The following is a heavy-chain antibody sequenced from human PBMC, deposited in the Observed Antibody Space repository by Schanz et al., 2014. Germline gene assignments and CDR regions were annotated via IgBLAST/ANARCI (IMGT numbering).Heavy chain of an antibody. Sequence: QVQLVDSGGGLVKPGGSLRLSCTASGFPFSDYFMAWIRQPPGKGLEWLSVISASGGDTYYADSVKGRFTISRDNAKNSLYLQMNSLRAEDTAVYYCAKQHIVRGVIYLNWFDSWGQGTLVTVSS. D-gene: IGHD3-10*01. J-gene: IGHJ5*01. V-gene: IGHV3-11*06. CDR1: GFPFSDYF. CDR3: AKQHIVRGVIYLNWFDS. CDR2: ISASGGDT.